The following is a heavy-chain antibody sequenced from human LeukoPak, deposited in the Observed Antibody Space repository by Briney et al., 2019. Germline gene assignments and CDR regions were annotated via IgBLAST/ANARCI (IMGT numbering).Heavy chain of an antibody. D-gene: IGHD3-22*01. CDR1: GGSISSCY. V-gene: IGHV4-4*07. CDR2: IYTSGST. CDR3: ARNYCDSSGYLDSDP. Sequence: SETLSLTCTVSGGSISSCYWSWIRQPAGKGLEWIGRIYTSGSTNYNPSLKSRVTMSVDTSKNQFSLKLSSVTAADTAVYYCARNYCDSSGYLDSDPWGQGTLVTVSS. J-gene: IGHJ5*02.